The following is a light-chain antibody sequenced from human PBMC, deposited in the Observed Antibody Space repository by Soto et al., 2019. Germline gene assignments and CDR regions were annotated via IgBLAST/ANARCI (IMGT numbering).Light chain of an antibody. J-gene: IGKJ1*01. Sequence: EIVLTQSPGSLSLSLGERATLSCRASQSVDSAFFAWYQQKPGQPPRLLMYGAYRRATGIPDRFSGSGAGTDFTLTISRLEPEDFALYYCQQYASSLTFGQGTKVEI. CDR3: QQYASSLT. V-gene: IGKV3-20*01. CDR1: QSVDSAF. CDR2: GAY.